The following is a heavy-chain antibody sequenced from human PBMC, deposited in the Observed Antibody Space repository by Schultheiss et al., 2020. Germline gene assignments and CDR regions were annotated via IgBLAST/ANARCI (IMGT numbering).Heavy chain of an antibody. D-gene: IGHD6-19*01. J-gene: IGHJ4*02. Sequence: SETLSLTCTVSGGSISSSSYYWSWIRQPPGKGLEWIGYIYYSGSTYYNPSLKSRVTISVDTSKNQFSLKLSSVTAADTAVYYCARDTSGWYDYWGQGTLVTVSS. V-gene: IGHV4-31*03. CDR3: ARDTSGWYDY. CDR2: IYYSGST. CDR1: GGSISSSSYY.